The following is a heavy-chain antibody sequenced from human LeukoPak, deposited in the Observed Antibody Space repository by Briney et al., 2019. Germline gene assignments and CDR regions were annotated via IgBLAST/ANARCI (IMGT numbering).Heavy chain of an antibody. CDR1: GGSMNSTRYY. D-gene: IGHD4-11*01. Sequence: SETLSLTCTVSGGSMNSTRYYWGWIRQPPGKGLEWIGSIYYSGDTHYNPSLRSRVTISVDTSKNQFSLKMNSMTAADTSAYYCATGSMTTRYYYYFYMDVWGKGTTVTVSS. J-gene: IGHJ6*03. CDR3: ATGSMTTRYYYYFYMDV. CDR2: IYYSGDT. V-gene: IGHV4-39*01.